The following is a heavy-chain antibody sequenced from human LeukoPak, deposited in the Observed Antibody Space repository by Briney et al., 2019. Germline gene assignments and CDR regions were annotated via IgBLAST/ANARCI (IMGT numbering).Heavy chain of an antibody. CDR3: AKDQARLAVAGHDAFDI. V-gene: IGHV3-23*01. CDR2: IRGSGGST. D-gene: IGHD6-19*01. Sequence: PGGSLRLSCAASGFTISSYAMSWVRDAPGKGLECVSPIRGSGGSTYYEDYVKGRITISRDNSKNTLYLQMNSLRAEDTAVYYCAKDQARLAVAGHDAFDIWGQGTMVTVSS. J-gene: IGHJ3*02. CDR1: GFTISSYA.